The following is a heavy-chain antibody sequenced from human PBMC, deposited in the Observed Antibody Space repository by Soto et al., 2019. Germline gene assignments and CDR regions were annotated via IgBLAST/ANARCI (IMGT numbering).Heavy chain of an antibody. J-gene: IGHJ4*02. Sequence: KSGPTLVNPTQTLTLTCTFSGFSLSTSGMCVSWIRQPPGKALEWLARIDWDDDKYYSTSLKTRLTISKDTSKNQVVLTMTNMDPVDTATYYCARIFLAARLGFPVGFDYWGQGTLVTVSS. V-gene: IGHV2-70*11. CDR2: IDWDDDK. CDR3: ARIFLAARLGFPVGFDY. CDR1: GFSLSTSGMC. D-gene: IGHD6-6*01.